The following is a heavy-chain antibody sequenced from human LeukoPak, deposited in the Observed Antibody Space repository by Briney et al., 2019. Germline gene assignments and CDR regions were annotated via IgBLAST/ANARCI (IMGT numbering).Heavy chain of an antibody. CDR3: AREITVLLWFGEPYYFDY. CDR1: GFTFSSYG. Sequence: GGSLRLSCAASGFTFSSYGMHWVRQAPGKGLEGVAVIWYDGSNKYYADSVKGRFTISRDNSKNTLYLQINSLRAEDTAVYYCAREITVLLWFGEPYYFDYWGQGTLVTVSS. J-gene: IGHJ4*02. V-gene: IGHV3-33*01. CDR2: IWYDGSNK. D-gene: IGHD3-10*01.